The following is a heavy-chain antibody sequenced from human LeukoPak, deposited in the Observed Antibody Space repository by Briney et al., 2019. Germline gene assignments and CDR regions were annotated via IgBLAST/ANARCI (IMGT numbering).Heavy chain of an antibody. Sequence: GGSLRLSCAVSGFTFSSYSMNWVRQAPGKGLEWVSSISVGSSYLYYVDSLKGRFTISRDNAKNSLYLQMNSLRAEDTAVYYCAKGNIHWDYWGQGTLVTVSS. D-gene: IGHD2/OR15-2a*01. CDR3: AKGNIHWDY. J-gene: IGHJ4*02. CDR1: GFTFSSYS. CDR2: ISVGSSYL. V-gene: IGHV3-21*01.